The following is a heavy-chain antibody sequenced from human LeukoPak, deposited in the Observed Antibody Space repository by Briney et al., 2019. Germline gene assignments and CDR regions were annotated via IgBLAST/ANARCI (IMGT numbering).Heavy chain of an antibody. J-gene: IGHJ3*02. V-gene: IGHV4-59*12. CDR2: IYYSGST. D-gene: IGHD5-12*01. CDR1: GGSISSYY. CDR3: AREARGMATNAHDAFDI. Sequence: SETLSLTCTVSGGSISSYYWSWIRQPPGKGLEWIGYIYYSGSTNYNPSLKSRVTISVDTSKNQFSLKLSSVTAADTAVYYCAREARGMATNAHDAFDIWGQGTMVTVSS.